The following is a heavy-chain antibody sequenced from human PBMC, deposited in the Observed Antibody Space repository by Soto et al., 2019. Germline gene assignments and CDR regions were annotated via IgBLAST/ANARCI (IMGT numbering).Heavy chain of an antibody. CDR1: GGSISSSSYY. V-gene: IGHV4-39*01. CDR3: AKGGSGSYSNAFDI. D-gene: IGHD3-10*01. Sequence: PSETLSLTCTASGGSISSSSYYWGWIRQPPGKGLEWIGSIHYSGSTYYNPSLKSRVNISVNPSKIQLSLKLSSVTAAYTAVYYCAKGGSGSYSNAFDIWGQGTMVT. J-gene: IGHJ3*02. CDR2: IHYSGST.